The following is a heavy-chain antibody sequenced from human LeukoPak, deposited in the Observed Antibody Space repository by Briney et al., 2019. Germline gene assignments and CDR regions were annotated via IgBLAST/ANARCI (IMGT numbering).Heavy chain of an antibody. CDR1: GYSISSGYY. J-gene: IGHJ5*02. V-gene: IGHV4-38-2*02. Sequence: SETLSLTCTVSGYSISSGYYWGWIRQPPGKGLEWIGRIYYSGSTYYNPSLKSRVTISVDTSKNQFSLKLSSVTAADTAVYYCARHSVEYSSSSAGWFDPWGQGTLVTVSS. D-gene: IGHD6-6*01. CDR2: IYYSGST. CDR3: ARHSVEYSSSSAGWFDP.